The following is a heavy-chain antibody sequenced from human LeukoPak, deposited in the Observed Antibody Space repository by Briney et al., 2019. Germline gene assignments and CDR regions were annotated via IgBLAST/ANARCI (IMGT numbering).Heavy chain of an antibody. J-gene: IGHJ5*02. CDR3: PRVPTYYYGSGSSVRTWFAP. Sequence: SETLSLTCTVSGGSISSYYWSWIRQPAGKGLEWIGRIYTSGSTYYNPSLKSRVTISVDTSKNQFSLNLSSVTAADTPVYYCPRVPTYYYGSGSSVRTWFAPWGQGTLVTVSS. CDR1: GGSISSYY. D-gene: IGHD3-10*01. V-gene: IGHV4-4*07. CDR2: IYTSGST.